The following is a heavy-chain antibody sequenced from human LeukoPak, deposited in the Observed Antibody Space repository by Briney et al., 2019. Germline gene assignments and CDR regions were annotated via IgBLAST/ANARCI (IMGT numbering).Heavy chain of an antibody. CDR1: GYSFANYW. V-gene: IGHV5-51*01. Sequence: GESLKISCKGSGYSFANYWIGWGRPMPGKGLEWMGIFYPGDSDTRYSPSFQGQVTISADKSINTAYLQWSRLKASDTAMYYCARAPSGSGFSFDYWGQGTLVTVSS. CDR3: ARAPSGSGFSFDY. J-gene: IGHJ4*02. CDR2: FYPGDSDT. D-gene: IGHD3-22*01.